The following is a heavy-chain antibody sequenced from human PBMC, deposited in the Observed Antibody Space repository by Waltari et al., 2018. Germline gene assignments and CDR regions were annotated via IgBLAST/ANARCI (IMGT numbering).Heavy chain of an antibody. CDR3: VRGYPDIVATISDY. V-gene: IGHV4-39*07. CDR1: RSSIRNNNYY. CDR2: FYKSGTT. Sequence: QLQLQESGPGLVKPSEPLSLTCTVSRSSIRNNNYYWGWVRQPPGKGLEWIGSFYKSGTTYYHPSLKSRVTISVDTSNNQFSLKLNSVTAADTAVYYCVRGYPDIVATISDYWGQGTLVIVSS. J-gene: IGHJ4*02. D-gene: IGHD5-12*01.